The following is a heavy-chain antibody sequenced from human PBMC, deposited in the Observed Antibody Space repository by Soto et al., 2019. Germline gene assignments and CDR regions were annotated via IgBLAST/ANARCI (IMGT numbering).Heavy chain of an antibody. D-gene: IGHD5-12*01. V-gene: IGHV1-46*01. CDR3: ARGGGMSGYDSDYYGMDV. J-gene: IGHJ6*02. CDR1: GYTFTRYD. CDR2: INPSGGST. Sequence: GASVKVSCKASGYTFTRYDMHWVRQAPGRGLEWMGIINPSGGSTSYAQKFQGRVTMTRDTSTSTVYMELSSLRSEDTAVYYCARGGGMSGYDSDYYGMDVWGQGTTVTVSS.